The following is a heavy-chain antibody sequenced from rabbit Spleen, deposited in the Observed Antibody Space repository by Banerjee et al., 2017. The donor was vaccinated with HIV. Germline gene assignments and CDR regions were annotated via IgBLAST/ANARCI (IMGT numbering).Heavy chain of an antibody. CDR2: IDPVFGST. Sequence: QSLEESGGDLVKPGASLTLTCTASGFTISISDWIYWVRQAPGKGLEWIGYIDPVFGSTHYASWAKGRFTISKTSSTTVTLQMTSLTVADTATYFCAREESGNQGYDLWGPGTLVTVS. CDR3: AREESGNQGYDL. J-gene: IGHJ4*01. CDR1: GFTISISDW. D-gene: IGHD6-1*01. V-gene: IGHV1S40*01.